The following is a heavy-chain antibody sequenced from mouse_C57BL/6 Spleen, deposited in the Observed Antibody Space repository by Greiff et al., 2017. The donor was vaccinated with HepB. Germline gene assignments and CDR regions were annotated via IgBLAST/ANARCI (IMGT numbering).Heavy chain of an antibody. CDR2: IDPENGDT. D-gene: IGHD2-5*01. CDR1: GFNIKDDY. Sequence: EVQRVESGAELVRPGASVKLSCTASGFNIKDDYMHWVKQRPEQGLEWIGWIDPENGDTEYASKFQGKATITADTSSNTAYLQLSSLTSEDTAVYYCTTAGSKAWFAYWGQGTLVTVSA. V-gene: IGHV14-4*01. CDR3: TTAGSKAWFAY. J-gene: IGHJ3*01.